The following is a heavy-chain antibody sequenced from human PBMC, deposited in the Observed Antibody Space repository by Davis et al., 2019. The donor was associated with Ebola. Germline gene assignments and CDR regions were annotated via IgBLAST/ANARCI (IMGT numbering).Heavy chain of an antibody. CDR1: GFTFSSYA. Sequence: GESLKISCAASGFTFSSYAMSWVRQAPGKGLEWVSAISGSGGSTYYADSVKGRFTISRDNSKNTLYLQMNSLKTEDTAVYYCTTDPWGITMVQGVNYWGQGTLVTVSS. J-gene: IGHJ4*02. CDR3: TTDPWGITMVQGVNY. V-gene: IGHV3-23*01. D-gene: IGHD3-10*01. CDR2: ISGSGGST.